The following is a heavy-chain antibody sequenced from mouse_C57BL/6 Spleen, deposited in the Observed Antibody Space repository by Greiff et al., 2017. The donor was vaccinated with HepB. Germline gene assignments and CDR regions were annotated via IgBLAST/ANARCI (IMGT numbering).Heavy chain of an antibody. Sequence: VKLQQSGAELVRPGASVKLSCKASGYTFTDYYINWVKQRPGQGLEWIARIYPGSGNTYYNEKFKGKATLTAEKSSSTAYMQLSSLTSEDSAVYFCARDSHYYGSSFDYWGQGTTLTVSS. CDR1: GYTFTDYY. CDR3: ARDSHYYGSSFDY. V-gene: IGHV1-76*01. CDR2: IYPGSGNT. J-gene: IGHJ2*01. D-gene: IGHD1-1*01.